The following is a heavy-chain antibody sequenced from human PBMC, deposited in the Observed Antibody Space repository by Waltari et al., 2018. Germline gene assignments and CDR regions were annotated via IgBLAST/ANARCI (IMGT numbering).Heavy chain of an antibody. CDR2: IWYDGNNK. V-gene: IGHV3-33*01. CDR3: ARETSHYYYFDY. CDR1: GFTFRSYG. J-gene: IGHJ4*02. D-gene: IGHD2-21*01. Sequence: QVQLVESGGGVVQPGRSLRLSCAASGFTFRSYGLHWVRQAPGKGLEWVEVIWYDGNNKYYADSVKGRFTISRDNSKNTLYLQMNSLRAEDTAVYYCARETSHYYYFDYWGQGTLITVSS.